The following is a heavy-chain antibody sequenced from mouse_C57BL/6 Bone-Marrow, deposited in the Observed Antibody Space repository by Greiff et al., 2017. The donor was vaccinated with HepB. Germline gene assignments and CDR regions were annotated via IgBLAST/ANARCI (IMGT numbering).Heavy chain of an antibody. Sequence: EVNVVESGGGLVKPGGSLKLSCAASGFTFSSYAMSWVRQTPEKRLEWVATISDGGSYTYYPDNVKGRFTISRDNAKNNLYLQMSHLKSEDTAMYYCAREGVGFAYWGQGTLVTVSA. CDR3: AREGVGFAY. V-gene: IGHV5-4*01. J-gene: IGHJ3*01. D-gene: IGHD1-1*02. CDR1: GFTFSSYA. CDR2: ISDGGSYT.